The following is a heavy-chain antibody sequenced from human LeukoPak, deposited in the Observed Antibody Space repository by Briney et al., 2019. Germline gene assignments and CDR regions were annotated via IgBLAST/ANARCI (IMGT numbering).Heavy chain of an antibody. Sequence: GGSLRLSCEASGFSFTSSWMTWVRQAPGKGLEWVANIAGDESQKRYMDSVKGRFTISRDNAKNSLYLQLNSLRAEDTAIYYCVRDLSPVSDRNVWYDALDIWGQGTMVTVSS. V-gene: IGHV3-7*01. CDR2: IAGDESQK. CDR3: VRDLSPVSDRNVWYDALDI. CDR1: GFSFTSSW. D-gene: IGHD1-1*01. J-gene: IGHJ3*02.